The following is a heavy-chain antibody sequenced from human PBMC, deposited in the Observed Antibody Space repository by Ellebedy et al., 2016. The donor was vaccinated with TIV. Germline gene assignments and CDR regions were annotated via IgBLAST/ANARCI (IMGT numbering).Heavy chain of an antibody. V-gene: IGHV4-59*01. D-gene: IGHD3-10*01. Sequence: MPSETLSLTCTVSGGSISSYYWSWIRQPPGKGLEWIGYIYYSGSTNYNPSLKSRVTMSVDTSKNQFSLRLSSVTAADTAVYYCARADYYASGGFDYWGRGTLVTVSS. CDR1: GGSISSYY. CDR2: IYYSGST. CDR3: ARADYYASGGFDY. J-gene: IGHJ4*02.